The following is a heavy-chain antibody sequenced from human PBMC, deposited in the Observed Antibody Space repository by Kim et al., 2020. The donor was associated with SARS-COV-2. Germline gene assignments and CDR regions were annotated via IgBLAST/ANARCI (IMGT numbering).Heavy chain of an antibody. V-gene: IGHV4-4*07. CDR2: IYTSGST. CDR3: ARDLGEQLVPPDFYYYGMDV. CDR1: GGSISSYY. D-gene: IGHD6-6*01. J-gene: IGHJ6*02. Sequence: SETLSLTCTVSGGSISSYYWSWIRQPAGKGLEWIGRIYTSGSTNYNPSLKSRVTMSVDTSKNQFSLKLSSVTAADTAVYYCARDLGEQLVPPDFYYYGMDVWGQGTTVTVSS.